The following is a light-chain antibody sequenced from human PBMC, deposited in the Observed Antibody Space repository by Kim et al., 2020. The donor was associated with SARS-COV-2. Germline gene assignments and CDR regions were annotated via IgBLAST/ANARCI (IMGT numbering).Light chain of an antibody. CDR1: ESMGRSV. V-gene: IGKV3-20*01. Sequence: LAAGEDARRRWRASESMGRSVLAGYQRRRGQTPRLHIYGASSRATGIPDRFGGSGSGTGFTLTISRLDPEDFAVYCCQQYDNTLTFGGGTKVDIK. CDR2: GAS. J-gene: IGKJ4*01. CDR3: QQYDNTLT.